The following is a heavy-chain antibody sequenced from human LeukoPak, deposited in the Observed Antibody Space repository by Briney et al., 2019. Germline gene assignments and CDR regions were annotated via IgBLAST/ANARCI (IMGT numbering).Heavy chain of an antibody. CDR1: GYTFTSYG. J-gene: IGHJ4*02. D-gene: IGHD2-2*01. CDR2: ISAYNGNT. CDR3: ARDERGSCSSTSCYYFDY. Sequence: ASVKVSCKASGYTFTSYGISWVRQAPGQGLEWMGWISAYNGNTNDAQKLQGRVTMTTDTSTSTAYMELRSLRSDDTAVYYCARDERGSCSSTSCYYFDYWGQGTLVTVSS. V-gene: IGHV1-18*01.